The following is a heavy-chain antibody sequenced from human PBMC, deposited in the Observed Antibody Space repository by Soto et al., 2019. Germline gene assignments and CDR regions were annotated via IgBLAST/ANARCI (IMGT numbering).Heavy chain of an antibody. CDR2: IYHSGSI. V-gene: IGHV4-4*02. D-gene: IGHD5-18*01. Sequence: PSETLSLTCAVSGGSISTNNWWSWVRQPPGKGLEWVGEIYHSGSINYNPSLNSRVTISVDKSKNHFSLSLISVTAADTAVYYFARAARGYGYFDYWGQGTLVTVSS. CDR1: GGSISTNNW. CDR3: ARAARGYGYFDY. J-gene: IGHJ4*02.